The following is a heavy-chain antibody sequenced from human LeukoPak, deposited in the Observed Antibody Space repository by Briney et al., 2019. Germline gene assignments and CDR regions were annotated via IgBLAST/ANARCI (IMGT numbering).Heavy chain of an antibody. D-gene: IGHD3-22*01. CDR3: AKPNSGYTAFHI. CDR1: GFTFRSYA. Sequence: GGSLRLSCATSGFTFRSYAMSWVRQAPGKGLEWVSAISSSGGSTYDADSVKGRFTISRDNSKNTLFLQMNSLRAEGTAVYYCAKPNSGYTAFHIWGQGTMVTVSS. V-gene: IGHV3-23*01. J-gene: IGHJ3*02. CDR2: ISSSGGST.